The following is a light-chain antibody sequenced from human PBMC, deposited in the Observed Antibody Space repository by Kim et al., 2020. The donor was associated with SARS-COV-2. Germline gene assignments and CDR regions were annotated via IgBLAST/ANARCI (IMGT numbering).Light chain of an antibody. CDR1: QSIRSY. V-gene: IGKV3-11*01. J-gene: IGKJ2*01. CDR2: DAA. CDR3: QQRSNWPPVYT. Sequence: SPTERASPPCRASQSIRSYLAWDQQKPGQAPRLLLYDAANRATGIPARFSGSGSGTDFTLTISSLEPEDFVVYYCQQRSNWPPVYTFGQGTKLEI.